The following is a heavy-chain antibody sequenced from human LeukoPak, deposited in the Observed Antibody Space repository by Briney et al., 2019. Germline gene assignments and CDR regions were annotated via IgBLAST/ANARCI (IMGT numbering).Heavy chain of an antibody. CDR1: GGSFSGHY. CDR2: VNDRGST. V-gene: IGHV4-34*01. CDR3: ARGVVSGRFGDYYYYMDV. J-gene: IGHJ6*03. Sequence: SETLSLTCAVYGGSFSGHYWTWFRQPPGKGLQWIGEVNDRGSTNYNPSLKSRLTISEDKSKKQFSLRLPSVTAADTAVYYCARGVVSGRFGDYYYYMDVWGKGTTVTVSS. D-gene: IGHD3-16*01.